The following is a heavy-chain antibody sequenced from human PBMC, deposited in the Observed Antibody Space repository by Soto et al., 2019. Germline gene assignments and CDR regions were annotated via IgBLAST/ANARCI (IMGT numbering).Heavy chain of an antibody. Sequence: QVQLQESGPGLVKPSQTLSLTCTVSGGSISTGGYYWTWIRQHPGKGLEWIGYIYYSGSSYYNPSLKSRVTISVDTSKNQFSLKLSSVTAADTAVYYCARGLSVTLFDNWGQGTLVTVSS. D-gene: IGHD4-17*01. V-gene: IGHV4-31*03. CDR3: ARGLSVTLFDN. CDR2: IYYSGSS. CDR1: GGSISTGGYY. J-gene: IGHJ4*02.